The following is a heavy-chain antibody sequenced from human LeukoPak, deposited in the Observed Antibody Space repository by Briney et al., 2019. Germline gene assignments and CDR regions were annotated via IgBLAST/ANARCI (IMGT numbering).Heavy chain of an antibody. CDR3: ARDPPYSSVARRFDY. J-gene: IGHJ4*02. D-gene: IGHD6-19*01. CDR2: INPSSGST. V-gene: IGHV1-46*01. Sequence: ASVKVSCKASGYTFTSYYIHWVRQAPGQGLEWMGIINPSSGSTSYAQKFQGRVTMTTDTSTSTVYMELSSLKSEDTAVYYCARDPPYSSVARRFDYWGQGTLVTVSS. CDR1: GYTFTSYY.